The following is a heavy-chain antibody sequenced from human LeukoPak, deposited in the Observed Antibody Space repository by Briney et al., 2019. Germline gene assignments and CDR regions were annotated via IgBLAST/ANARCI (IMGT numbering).Heavy chain of an antibody. CDR2: VYYSGST. CDR1: GGSISSGGYY. D-gene: IGHD5-12*01. Sequence: PSQTLSLTCTVSGGSISSGGYYWSWIRQHPGKGLEWIGYVYYSGSTYYNPSLKSRVTISVHTSKNQFSLKLSSVTAADTAVYYCARDRLPSYSGYDSNWFDPWGQGTLVTVSS. V-gene: IGHV4-31*03. CDR3: ARDRLPSYSGYDSNWFDP. J-gene: IGHJ5*02.